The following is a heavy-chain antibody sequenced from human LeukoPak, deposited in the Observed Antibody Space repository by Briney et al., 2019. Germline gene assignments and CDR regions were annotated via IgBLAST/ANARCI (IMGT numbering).Heavy chain of an antibody. V-gene: IGHV3-48*02. CDR3: AREGDTAMVSLFYYYGMDV. CDR2: ISSSSSTI. J-gene: IGHJ6*02. Sequence: GGSLRLSCAASGFTFISYSMNWVRQAPGKGLEWVSYISSSSSTIYYADSVKGRFTISRDNAKNSLYLQMNSLRDEDTAVYYCAREGDTAMVSLFYYYGMDVWGQGTTVTVSS. CDR1: GFTFISYS. D-gene: IGHD5-18*01.